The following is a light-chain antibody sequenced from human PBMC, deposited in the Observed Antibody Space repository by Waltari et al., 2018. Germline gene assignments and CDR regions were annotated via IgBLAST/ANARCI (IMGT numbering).Light chain of an antibody. CDR1: LGIGSY. J-gene: IGKJ4*01. Sequence: DIQLTQSPSFMSESVGDRVTITCGASLGIGSYLARYQQKTGKAHKHLIYAASTLQSGVPSRFSGSYSGTEFTLTISSLQPEDFASYFRQHLHSHPRTFGGGTKMEI. V-gene: IGKV1-9*01. CDR3: QHLHSHPRT. CDR2: AAS.